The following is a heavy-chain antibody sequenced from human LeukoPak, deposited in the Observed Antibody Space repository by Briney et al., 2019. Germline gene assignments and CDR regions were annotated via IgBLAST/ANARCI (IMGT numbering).Heavy chain of an antibody. CDR2: INPLFATA. CDR1: GGPFRSSP. Sequence: GASVKVSCKASGGPFRSSPISWVRQAPGQGLEWMGGINPLFATANYTQKFQGGVTITTDESTNTAYMELSSLRSEDTAVYYCARAWGAGKYYYYMDVWGKGTTVTVSS. V-gene: IGHV1-69*05. D-gene: IGHD1-14*01. J-gene: IGHJ6*03. CDR3: ARAWGAGKYYYYMDV.